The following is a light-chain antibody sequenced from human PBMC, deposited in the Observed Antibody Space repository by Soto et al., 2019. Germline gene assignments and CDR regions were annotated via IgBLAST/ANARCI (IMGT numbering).Light chain of an antibody. CDR2: DVN. CDR3: CSFSTSGTHV. CDR1: SSDLGSYDY. Sequence: QSVLTQPASVSGSPGQSITFSCTGTSSDLGSYDYVSWHQQHPGKAPKLIIYDVNNRPSGVSSRFSGSKSANSASLTISGLQTEDEADYYCCSFSTSGTHVFGTGTKVTVL. J-gene: IGLJ1*01. V-gene: IGLV2-14*01.